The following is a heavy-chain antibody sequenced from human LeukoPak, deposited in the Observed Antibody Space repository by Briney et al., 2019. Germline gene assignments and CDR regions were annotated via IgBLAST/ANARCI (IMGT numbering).Heavy chain of an antibody. D-gene: IGHD4-23*01. CDR2: MDQDGSEI. CDR3: ARDRGYSTFDS. V-gene: IGHV3-7*01. J-gene: IGHJ4*02. Sequence: PGGSLRLSCAASGFTVSTNYMSWVRQAPGKGPEWVANMDQDGSEINYLDSVKGRFTISRDNAKNALYLWMNSLRADDTAVYYCARDRGYSTFDSWGQGVLVTVSS. CDR1: GFTVSTNY.